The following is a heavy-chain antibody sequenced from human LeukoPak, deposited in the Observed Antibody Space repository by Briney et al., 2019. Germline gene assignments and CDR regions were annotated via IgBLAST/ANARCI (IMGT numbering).Heavy chain of an antibody. J-gene: IGHJ4*02. CDR3: AKRGVVVRVFLVGFHKEAYYFES. D-gene: IGHD3-10*01. CDR1: GITLSNYG. CDR2: ISGSGGGT. Sequence: GGSLRLSCAVSGITLSNYGMSWVRQAPGKGLEWVAGISGSGGGTSYADSVKGRFTISRDNAKNTLFLQMNSLRVEDTAVYFCAKRGVVVRVFLVGFHKEAYYFESWGQGAQVTVSS. V-gene: IGHV3-23*01.